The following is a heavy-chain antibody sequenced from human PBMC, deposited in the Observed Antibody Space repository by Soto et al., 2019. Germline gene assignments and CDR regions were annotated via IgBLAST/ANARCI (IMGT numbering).Heavy chain of an antibody. CDR1: GFTFSDYF. CDR3: ARVTEAYCGGDCYVTYAFDS. CDR2: ISSSGSTI. Sequence: QVQLVESGGGLVKPGGSLRLSCAASGFTFSDYFMAWIRQPPGKGLEWLSYISSSGSTIYYADSVKGRFTISRDNAKNSLYLQMNSMSAEDTALYYCARVTEAYCGGDCYVTYAFDSWVKGTMFTVAS. J-gene: IGHJ3*02. V-gene: IGHV3-11*01. D-gene: IGHD2-21*02.